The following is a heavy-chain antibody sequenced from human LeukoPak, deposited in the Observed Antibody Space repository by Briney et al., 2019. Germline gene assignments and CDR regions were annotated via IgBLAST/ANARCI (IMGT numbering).Heavy chain of an antibody. D-gene: IGHD1-26*01. CDR3: ARIIVGATTYLMDN. CDR2: IYYSGST. CDR1: GGSISSGGYY. V-gene: IGHV4-31*03. J-gene: IGHJ4*02. Sequence: TSETLSLTCTVSGGSISSGGYYWSWIRQHPGKGLEWIGYIYYSGSTYYNPSLKSRVTISVDTSKNQFSLKLSSVTAADTAVYYCARIIVGATTYLMDNWGQGTLVTVSS.